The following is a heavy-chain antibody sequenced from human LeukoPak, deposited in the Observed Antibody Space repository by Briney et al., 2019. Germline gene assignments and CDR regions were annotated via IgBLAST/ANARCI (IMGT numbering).Heavy chain of an antibody. D-gene: IGHD4-17*01. CDR2: INSDGSST. V-gene: IGHV3-74*01. CDR3: ARVGWTYGCFDY. J-gene: IGHJ4*02. Sequence: GSLSLSCAASGFTFSSYWMHWVRQAPGKGLVWVSRINSDGSSTSYADSVKGRFTISRDNAKNTLYLQMNSLRAEDTAVYYCARVGWTYGCFDYWGQGTLVTVSS. CDR1: GFTFSSYW.